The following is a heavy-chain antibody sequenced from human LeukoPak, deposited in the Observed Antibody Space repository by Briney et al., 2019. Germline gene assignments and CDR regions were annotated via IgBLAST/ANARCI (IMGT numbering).Heavy chain of an antibody. V-gene: IGHV4-59*08. CDR1: GGSISSYY. Sequence: ASETLSLTCTVSGGSISSYYWSWTRQPPGKGLEWIGYIYYSGSTNYNPSLKSRVTISVDTSKNQFSLKLSSVTAAGTAVYYCARMYSSSWSWGDAFDIWGQGTMATVSS. CDR3: ARMYSSSWSWGDAFDI. J-gene: IGHJ3*02. D-gene: IGHD6-13*01. CDR2: IYYSGST.